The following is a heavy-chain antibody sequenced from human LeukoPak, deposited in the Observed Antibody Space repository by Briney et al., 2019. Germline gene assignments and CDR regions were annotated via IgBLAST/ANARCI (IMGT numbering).Heavy chain of an antibody. J-gene: IGHJ3*02. D-gene: IGHD3-10*01. V-gene: IGHV3-53*01. CDR3: ARDEGYGSGSFDI. CDR2: IYSGGGT. CDR1: GFTFNNNW. Sequence: GGSLRLSCAASGFTFNNNWMIWVRQAPGKGLEWVSIIYSGGGTYYTDSVKGRFTISRDNSKNTLYLQMNSLRAEDTAVYYCARDEGYGSGSFDIWGHGTMVTVSS.